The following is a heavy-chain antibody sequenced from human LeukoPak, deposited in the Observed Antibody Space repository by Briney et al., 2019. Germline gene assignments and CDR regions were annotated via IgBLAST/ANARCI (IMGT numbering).Heavy chain of an antibody. CDR2: INHSGST. V-gene: IGHV4-34*01. Sequence: PSETLSLTCAVYGGSFSGYYWSWIRQPPGKGLEWIGEINHSGSTNYNPSLKSRVTISVDTSKNQFSLRLSSVTAADTAVYYCARGREDDFWSGPDAFDIWGQGTMVTVSS. CDR3: ARGREDDFWSGPDAFDI. J-gene: IGHJ3*02. D-gene: IGHD3-3*01. CDR1: GGSFSGYY.